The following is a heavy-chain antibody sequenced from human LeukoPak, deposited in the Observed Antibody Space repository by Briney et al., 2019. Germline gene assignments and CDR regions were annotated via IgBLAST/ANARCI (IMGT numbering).Heavy chain of an antibody. CDR3: ARDFPGPGSGSYPLHYFDY. V-gene: IGHV4-31*11. Sequence: KPSETLSLTCAVYGGSFSGYYWSWIRQHPGKGLEWIGYIYYSGSTYYNPSLKSRVTISVDTSKNQFSLKLSSVTAADTAVYYCARDFPGPGSGSYPLHYFDYWGQGTLVTVSS. CDR1: GGSFSGYY. CDR2: IYYSGST. J-gene: IGHJ4*02. D-gene: IGHD3-10*01.